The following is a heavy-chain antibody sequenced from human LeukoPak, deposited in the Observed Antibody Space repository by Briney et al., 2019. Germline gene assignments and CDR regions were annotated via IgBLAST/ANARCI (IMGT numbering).Heavy chain of an antibody. Sequence: SSETLSLTCTVSGGSISSYYWSRIRQPPGKGLEWIGYIYYSGSTNYNPSLKSRVTISVDTSKNQFSLKLSSVTAADTAVYYCARGLRGVGATPLYANYYYGMDVWGQGTTVTVSS. CDR2: IYYSGST. CDR1: GGSISSYY. V-gene: IGHV4-59*12. CDR3: ARGLRGVGATPLYANYYYGMDV. J-gene: IGHJ6*02. D-gene: IGHD1-26*01.